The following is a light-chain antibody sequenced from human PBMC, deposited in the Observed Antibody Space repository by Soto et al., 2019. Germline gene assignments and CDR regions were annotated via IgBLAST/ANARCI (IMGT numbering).Light chain of an antibody. CDR3: QQYGGTPPIT. CDR2: DAS. Sequence: EIVLTQSPATLSLSPGERATLSCRASQSVSSYLAWYQQKPGQAPRLLIYDASNRATGIPARFSGSGSGTDFTLTISRLEPEDFAVYYCQQYGGTPPITFGQGTRREIK. J-gene: IGKJ5*01. V-gene: IGKV3-11*01. CDR1: QSVSSY.